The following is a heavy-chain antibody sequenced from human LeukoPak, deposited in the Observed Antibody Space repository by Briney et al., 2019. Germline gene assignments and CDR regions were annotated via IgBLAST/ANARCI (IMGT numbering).Heavy chain of an antibody. J-gene: IGHJ4*02. V-gene: IGHV3-9*01. CDR3: ARAPATNEWRCMDY. D-gene: IGHD2-8*02. Sequence: GGSLRLSCAASGFTFDDYAMHWVRQAPGKGLEWVSGISWNSGSIGYADSVKGRFTISRDNAKNSLYLQMNSLRAEDTAVYYCARAPATNEWRCMDYWGQGTLVTVSS. CDR2: ISWNSGSI. CDR1: GFTFDDYA.